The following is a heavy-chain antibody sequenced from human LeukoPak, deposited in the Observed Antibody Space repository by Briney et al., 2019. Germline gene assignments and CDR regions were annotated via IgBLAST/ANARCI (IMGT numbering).Heavy chain of an antibody. CDR3: ARAPAEDFWGGYYPNWFDP. CDR1: GDSITSGNHY. J-gene: IGHJ5*02. CDR2: VYTSGST. Sequence: SETLSLTCTVSGDSITSGNHYWSWIRQPAGKGLEWIGRVYTSGSTNYNPSLKSRVTISIDTSNNQFSLKLSSVTAADTAVYYCARAPAEDFWGGYYPNWFDPWGQGTLVTVSS. V-gene: IGHV4-61*02. D-gene: IGHD3-3*01.